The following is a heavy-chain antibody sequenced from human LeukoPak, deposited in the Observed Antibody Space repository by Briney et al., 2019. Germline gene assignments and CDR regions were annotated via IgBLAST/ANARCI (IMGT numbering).Heavy chain of an antibody. V-gene: IGHV1-2*02. Sequence: ASVKVSCKASGYTFTGYYMHWVRQAPGQGLEWMGWINPNSGGTNYAQKFQGRVTMTRDTSTSTAYMELSRLRSDDTAVYYCAAYYYDSSGLASDAFDIWGQGTMVTVSS. CDR2: INPNSGGT. J-gene: IGHJ3*02. CDR1: GYTFTGYY. CDR3: AAYYYDSSGLASDAFDI. D-gene: IGHD3-22*01.